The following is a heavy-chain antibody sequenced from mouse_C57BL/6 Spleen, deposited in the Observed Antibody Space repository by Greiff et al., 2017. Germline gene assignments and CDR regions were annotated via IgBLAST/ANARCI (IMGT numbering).Heavy chain of an antibody. Sequence: DVMLVESGGGLVKPGGSLKLSCAASGFTFSSYAMSWVRQTPEKRLEWVATISDGGSYTYYPDNVKGRFTISRDNAKNNLYLQMSHLKSEDTAMYYCARDRGTTVVATAADYWGQGTSVTVSS. CDR3: ARDRGTTVVATAADY. CDR2: ISDGGSYT. CDR1: GFTFSSYA. V-gene: IGHV5-4*01. J-gene: IGHJ4*01. D-gene: IGHD1-1*01.